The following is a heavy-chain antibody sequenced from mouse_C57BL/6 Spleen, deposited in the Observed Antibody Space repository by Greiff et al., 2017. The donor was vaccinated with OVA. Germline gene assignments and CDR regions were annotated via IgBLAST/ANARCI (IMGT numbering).Heavy chain of an antibody. J-gene: IGHJ1*03. V-gene: IGHV5-17*01. CDR2: ISSGSSTI. CDR1: GFTFSDYG. D-gene: IGHD1-1*01. Sequence: DVKLVESGGGLVKPGGSLKLSCAASGFTFSDYGMHWVRQAPEKGLEWVAYISSGSSTIYYADTVKGRFTISRDNAKNTLFLQMTSLRSEDTAMYYCAVDYGSRARYFDVWGTGTTVTVSS. CDR3: AVDYGSRARYFDV.